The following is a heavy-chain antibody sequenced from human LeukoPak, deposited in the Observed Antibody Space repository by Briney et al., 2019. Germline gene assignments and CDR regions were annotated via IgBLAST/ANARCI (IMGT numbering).Heavy chain of an antibody. CDR2: VHYGGST. V-gene: IGHV4-34*01. Sequence: PSETPSLTCAVYGVSFSGYYWGWIRQPPGKGLEWIGSVHYGGSTYYNPSLKSRVTTSVDTSKNQFSLKMSCVAAADTAVYYCARGGYNWNDWGRDFPYYFDYWGQGTLVTVSS. CDR3: ARGGYNWNDWGRDFPYYFDY. J-gene: IGHJ4*02. CDR1: GVSFSGYY. D-gene: IGHD1-1*01.